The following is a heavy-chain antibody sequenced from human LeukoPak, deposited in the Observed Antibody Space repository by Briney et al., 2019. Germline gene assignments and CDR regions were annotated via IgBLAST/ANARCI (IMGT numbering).Heavy chain of an antibody. J-gene: IGHJ3*02. CDR3: ARARFSSSWHDAFDI. D-gene: IGHD6-13*01. V-gene: IGHV3-23*01. CDR2: ISGSGGST. Sequence: PGGSLRLSCAASGFTFSNYAMSWVRQAPGKGLEWVSAISGSGGSTYYADSVKGRFTISRDNSKNTLYLQMNSLRAEDTAVYYCARARFSSSWHDAFDIWGQGTMVTVSS. CDR1: GFTFSNYA.